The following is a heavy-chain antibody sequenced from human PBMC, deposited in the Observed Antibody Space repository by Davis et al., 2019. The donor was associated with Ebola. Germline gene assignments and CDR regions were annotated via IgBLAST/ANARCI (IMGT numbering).Heavy chain of an antibody. CDR2: IIPILGIA. V-gene: IGHV1-69*10. D-gene: IGHD6-6*01. Sequence: SVKVSCKASGGTFSSYAISWVRQVPGQGLEWMGGIIPILGIANYAQKFQGRVTITADESTSTAHMELSSLRSEDTAVYYCASGLVRGESYWYFDLWGRGTLVTVSS. J-gene: IGHJ2*01. CDR1: GGTFSSYA. CDR3: ASGLVRGESYWYFDL.